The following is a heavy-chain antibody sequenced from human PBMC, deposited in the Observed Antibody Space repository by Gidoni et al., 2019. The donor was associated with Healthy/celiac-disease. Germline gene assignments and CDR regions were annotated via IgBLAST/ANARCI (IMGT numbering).Heavy chain of an antibody. D-gene: IGHD2-2*01. CDR1: GSSFTGYY. V-gene: IGHV1-2*02. CDR3: ARGRTDIVVVPAATPLNWFDP. Sequence: QVQLVQSGAEVKKPGASVKVSCKASGSSFTGYYMHWVRQAPGQGLESMGWINPESCGTNYAQKLQGRVTMTRDTSSSSAYMELSRLRPDDTAIYYCARGRTDIVVVPAATPLNWFDPWGQGTLVTVSS. CDR2: INPESCGT. J-gene: IGHJ5*02.